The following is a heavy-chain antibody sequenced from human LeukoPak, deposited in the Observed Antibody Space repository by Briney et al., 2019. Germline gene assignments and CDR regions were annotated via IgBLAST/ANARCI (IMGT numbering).Heavy chain of an antibody. CDR1: GFIFSSHW. J-gene: IGHJ4*02. CDR2: VNPDESVK. CDR3: ARLTGSATHWDY. Sequence: AGTLTLSCAASGFIFSSHWMSWVRQAPGKGLEWVVSVNPDESVKRYVDSVKGRFSISSDNGKNSLYLQMSSLRAADTSFYYCARLTGSATHWDYWGQGTLITVSS. D-gene: IGHD1-26*01. V-gene: IGHV3-7*01.